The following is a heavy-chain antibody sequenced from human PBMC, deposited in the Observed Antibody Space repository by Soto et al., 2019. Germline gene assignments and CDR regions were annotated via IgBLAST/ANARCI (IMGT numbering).Heavy chain of an antibody. CDR1: GFSLSTSGVG. CDR2: IYWDDDK. Sequence: SGPTLVNPTQTLTLTCTFSGFSLSTSGVGVGWIRQPPGKALEWLALIYWDDDKRYSPSLKSRLTITKDTSKNQVVLKMTNMDPVDTATYYCAHRPVVRWLAPTSGSPPHWFDPWGQGTLVTVSS. D-gene: IGHD3-22*01. V-gene: IGHV2-5*02. J-gene: IGHJ5*02. CDR3: AHRPVVRWLAPTSGSPPHWFDP.